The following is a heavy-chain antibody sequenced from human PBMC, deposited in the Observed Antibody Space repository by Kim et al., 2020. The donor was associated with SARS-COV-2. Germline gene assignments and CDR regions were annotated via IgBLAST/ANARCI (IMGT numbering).Heavy chain of an antibody. D-gene: IGHD6-13*01. CDR3: ARRDSSSWYGLDV. CDR1: GYSFTYYA. CDR2: INTDTGAP. Sequence: ASVKVSCKASGYSFTYYALSWVRQAPGQGLEWLGWINTDTGAPAYAQAFTGRFVFSLDTSVSTAYLQISSLKAEDSAVYYCARRDSSSWYGLDVWGQGTPVTVSS. V-gene: IGHV7-4-1*02. J-gene: IGHJ6*02.